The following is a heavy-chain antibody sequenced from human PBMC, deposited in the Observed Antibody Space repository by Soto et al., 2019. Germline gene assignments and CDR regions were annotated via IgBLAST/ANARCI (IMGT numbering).Heavy chain of an antibody. CDR3: AKDQIRGVRGVINYYYGMDV. V-gene: IGHV3-30*18. J-gene: IGHJ6*02. CDR2: ISYDGSNK. Sequence: QVQLVESGGGVVQPGRSLRLSCAASGFTFSSYGMHWVRQAPGKGLEWVAVISYDGSNKYYADSVKGRFTISRDNSKNTLYLQMNSLRAEDTAVYYCAKDQIRGVRGVINYYYGMDVWCQGTTVTVSS. D-gene: IGHD3-10*01. CDR1: GFTFSSYG.